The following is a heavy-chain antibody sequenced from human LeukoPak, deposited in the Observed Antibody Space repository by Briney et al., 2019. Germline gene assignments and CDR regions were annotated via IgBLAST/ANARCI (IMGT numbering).Heavy chain of an antibody. Sequence: QAGGCLRLSCAAAGFAFSTYWMDWVRQAPGKGLGWVGNINQDGSVKHYVDSVRGRFTICRDNARNSVYLQMSALRVEDTAVYYCTRDFVFWGQGSLVTASS. V-gene: IGHV3-7*01. CDR2: INQDGSVK. CDR3: TRDFVF. CDR1: GFAFSTYW. D-gene: IGHD3-3*01. J-gene: IGHJ4*02.